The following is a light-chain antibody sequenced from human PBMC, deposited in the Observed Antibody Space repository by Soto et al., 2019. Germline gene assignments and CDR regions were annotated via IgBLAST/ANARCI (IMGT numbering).Light chain of an antibody. CDR2: GAS. CDR3: RQYGRSLGFA. J-gene: IGKJ4*01. CDR1: QSVSSNL. V-gene: IGKV3-20*01. Sequence: EIMLTQAPGTLSLSPWERATLSCTASQSVSSNLLAWYQEKPGQAPGLLIYGASSRATGIPDRFSGSGSGTDFTLTISRLEPEDFAVYYCRQYGRSLGFAFGGGTKV.